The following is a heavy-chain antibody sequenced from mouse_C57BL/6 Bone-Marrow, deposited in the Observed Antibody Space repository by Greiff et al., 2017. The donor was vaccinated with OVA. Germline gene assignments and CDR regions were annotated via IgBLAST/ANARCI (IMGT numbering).Heavy chain of an antibody. Sequence: QFHVKQSGAALSRPGASVPLSCTASCYTFTSYGLSWVQQSTGQGLAWIGEIYPRSGNTYYNEKFKGKATLTADKSSSTAYMELRSLTSEDSAVYFCAREGSITTVVDPFAYWGQGTLVTVSA. CDR3: AREGSITTVVDPFAY. CDR2: IYPRSGNT. D-gene: IGHD1-1*01. J-gene: IGHJ3*01. CDR1: CYTFTSYG. V-gene: IGHV1-81*01.